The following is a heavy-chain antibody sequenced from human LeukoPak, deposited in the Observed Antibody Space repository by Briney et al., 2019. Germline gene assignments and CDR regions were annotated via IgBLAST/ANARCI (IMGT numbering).Heavy chain of an antibody. CDR2: ISSSSSYI. Sequence: LRLSCAASGFXFSNYSMNXVXQAPGKGXXWVSSISSSSSYIYYADSVKGRFTISRDNAKNSLYLQMNSLRAEDTAVYYCARDHSSSGMDVWGQGTTVTVSS. CDR3: ARDHSSSGMDV. V-gene: IGHV3-21*01. CDR1: GFXFSNYS. J-gene: IGHJ6*02.